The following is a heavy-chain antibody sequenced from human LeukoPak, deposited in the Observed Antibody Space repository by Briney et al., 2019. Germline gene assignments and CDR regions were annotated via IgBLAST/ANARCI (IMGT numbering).Heavy chain of an antibody. CDR3: ARLFMVRGVLNSDY. Sequence: GGSLRLSCSASGFTFSGYAMYWVRQAPGKGLEYVSAIISNGESTYYADSVKGRFTISRDNAKNSLYLQMNSLRAEDTAVYYCARLFMVRGVLNSDYWGQGILVTVSS. CDR2: IISNGEST. J-gene: IGHJ4*02. V-gene: IGHV3-64*04. D-gene: IGHD3-10*01. CDR1: GFTFSGYA.